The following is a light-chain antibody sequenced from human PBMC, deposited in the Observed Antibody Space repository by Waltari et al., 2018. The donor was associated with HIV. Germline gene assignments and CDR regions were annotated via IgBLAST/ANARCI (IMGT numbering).Light chain of an antibody. CDR3: VLYLGSGILV. CDR2: SPD. J-gene: IGLJ2*01. CDR1: SASVSPRPY. V-gene: IGLV8-61*01. Sequence: QTVVTQEPTFSVSTGETVTLTCGLTSASVSPRPYPHWYPRTPGQAPRTVIYSPDSRSSGVPDRFSGSILGNKAALTITGAQAEDESEYYCVLYLGSGILVFGGGTKLTV.